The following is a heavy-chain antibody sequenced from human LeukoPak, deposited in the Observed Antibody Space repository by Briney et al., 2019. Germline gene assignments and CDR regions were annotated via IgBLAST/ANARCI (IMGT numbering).Heavy chain of an antibody. Sequence: GGSLRLSCAASGFTFSNAWMSWVRQAPGKGLEWVSSISSSSSYIYYADSVKGRFTISRDNAKNSLYLQMNSLRAEDTAVYYCARVKWLSGFDYWGQGTLVTVSS. CDR2: ISSSSSYI. D-gene: IGHD6-19*01. CDR1: GFTFSNAW. CDR3: ARVKWLSGFDY. V-gene: IGHV3-21*01. J-gene: IGHJ4*02.